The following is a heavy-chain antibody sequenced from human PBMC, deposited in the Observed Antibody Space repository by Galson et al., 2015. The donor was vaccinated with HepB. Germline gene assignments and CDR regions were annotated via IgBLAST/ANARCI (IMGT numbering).Heavy chain of an antibody. D-gene: IGHD3-10*01. V-gene: IGHV1-2*06. CDR2: INPNSGGT. CDR3: ARGSGSYYMSLVYYYYGMDV. J-gene: IGHJ6*02. Sequence: SVKVSCKASGYTFTGYYMHWVRQAPGQGLEWMGRINPNSGGTNYAQKFQGRVTMTRDTSISTAYMELSRLRSDDTAVYYCARGSGSYYMSLVYYYYGMDVWGQGTTVTVSS. CDR1: GYTFTGYY.